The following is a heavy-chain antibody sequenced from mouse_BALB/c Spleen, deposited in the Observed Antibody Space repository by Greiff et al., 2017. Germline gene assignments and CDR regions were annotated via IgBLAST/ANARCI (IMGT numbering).Heavy chain of an antibody. J-gene: IGHJ4*01. V-gene: IGHV5-12-1*01. CDR1: GFAFSSYD. D-gene: IGHD6-1*01. Sequence: VQRVESGGGLVKPGGSLKLSCAASGFAFSSYDMSWVRQTPEKRLEWVAYISSGGGSTYYPDTVKGRFTISRDNAKNTLYLQMSSLKSEDTAMYYCARSLYAMDYWGQGTSVTVSS. CDR2: ISSGGGST. CDR3: ARSLYAMDY.